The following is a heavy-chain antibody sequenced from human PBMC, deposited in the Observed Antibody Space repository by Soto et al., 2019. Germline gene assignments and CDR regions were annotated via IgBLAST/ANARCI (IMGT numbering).Heavy chain of an antibody. CDR1: GFTFSSYA. D-gene: IGHD6-19*01. V-gene: IGHV3-23*01. CDR3: AKDRSVAGHHYYYGMGV. CDR2: ISGSGGST. Sequence: GGSLRLSCAASGFTFSSYAMSWVRQAPGKGLEWVSAISGSGGSTYYADSVKGRFTISRDNSKNTLYLQMNSLRAEDTAVYYCAKDRSVAGHHYYYGMGVWGQGTTVTVSS. J-gene: IGHJ6*02.